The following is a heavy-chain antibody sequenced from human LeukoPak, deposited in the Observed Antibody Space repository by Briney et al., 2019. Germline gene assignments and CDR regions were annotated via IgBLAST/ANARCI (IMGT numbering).Heavy chain of an antibody. J-gene: IGHJ6*04. CDR3: ARDSHDFWSGFPIDV. CDR1: GFSFDDYA. D-gene: IGHD3-3*01. Sequence: GGSLRLSCTASGFSFDDYAMTWFRQAPGKGLEWVGFIRSKDYGGTTEYAASVKGRFTISRDDSKRIAYLQMNSLKTEDTAVYYCARDSHDFWSGFPIDVWGTGTTVTDSS. CDR2: IRSKDYGGTT. V-gene: IGHV3-49*03.